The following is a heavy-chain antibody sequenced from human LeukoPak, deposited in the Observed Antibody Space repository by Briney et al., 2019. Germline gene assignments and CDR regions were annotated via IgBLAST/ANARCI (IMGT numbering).Heavy chain of an antibody. J-gene: IGHJ4*02. D-gene: IGHD5-12*01. CDR2: INAGNGNT. CDR1: GYTFTTYA. V-gene: IGHV1-3*01. Sequence: ASVKVSCMTSGYTFTTYAMHWVRQAPGQRLEWMGWINAGNGNTKYSQRFQGRVAITRDTSATTAYMELSSLRSEDTAVYYCARAGYSGYEPFDYWGQGTLVTVSS. CDR3: ARAGYSGYEPFDY.